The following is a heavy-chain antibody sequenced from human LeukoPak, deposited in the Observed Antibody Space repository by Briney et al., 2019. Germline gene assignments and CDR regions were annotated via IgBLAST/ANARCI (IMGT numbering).Heavy chain of an antibody. CDR3: IVFGDSNH. CDR1: GFTFSSYT. D-gene: IGHD4-17*01. V-gene: IGHV3-23*01. CDR2: ITTSDGNT. J-gene: IGHJ5*02. Sequence: PGGSLRLSCAASGFTFSSYTMSWVRQAPGKGLEWVSTITTSDGNTYYADSVKGRFTVSRDNSKNTLYLQINSLRVEDTAVYYCIVFGDSNHWGQGTLVTVSS.